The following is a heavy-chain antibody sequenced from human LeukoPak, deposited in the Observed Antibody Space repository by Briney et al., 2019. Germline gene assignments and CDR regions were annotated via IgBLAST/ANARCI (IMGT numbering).Heavy chain of an antibody. CDR1: GYSISSGYY. D-gene: IGHD1-26*01. CDR2: IYHSGST. Sequence: SETPSLTCTVSGYSISSGYYWGWIRQPPGQGLEWIGSIYHSGSTYYNPSLKSRVTISVDTSKNQFSLKLSSVTAADTAVYYCARDRESRGGATMRDFDYWGQGTLVTVSS. J-gene: IGHJ4*02. CDR3: ARDRESRGGATMRDFDY. V-gene: IGHV4-38-2*02.